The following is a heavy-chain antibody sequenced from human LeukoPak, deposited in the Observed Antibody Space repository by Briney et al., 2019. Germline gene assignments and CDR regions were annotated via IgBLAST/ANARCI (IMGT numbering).Heavy chain of an antibody. CDR1: GFTFDDYA. J-gene: IGHJ5*02. D-gene: IGHD6-19*01. CDR2: ISGDGGST. Sequence: GGSLRLSCAASGFTFDDYAMHWVRQAPGKGLEWVSLISGDGGSTYYADSVKGRFTISRDNSKNSLYLQMNSLRTEDTALYYCAKDATKWLANWFDPWGQGTLVTLSS. V-gene: IGHV3-43*02. CDR3: AKDATKWLANWFDP.